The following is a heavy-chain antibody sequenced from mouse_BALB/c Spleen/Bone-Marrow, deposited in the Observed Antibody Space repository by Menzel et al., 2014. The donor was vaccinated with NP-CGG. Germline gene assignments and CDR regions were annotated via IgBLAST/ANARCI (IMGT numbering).Heavy chain of an antibody. CDR2: ILPGSGGT. CDR3: ARSMDY. CDR1: GYTFXSYW. V-gene: IGHV1-9*01. J-gene: IGHJ4*01. Sequence: QVQLQQSGAELMKPGASVKISCKATGYTFXSYWIEWVKQRPGHGLEWIGEILPGSGGTNYNEKFRGKATFTADTSPNTAYMQLNSLTSEDSAVYYCARSMDYWGQGTSVTVSS.